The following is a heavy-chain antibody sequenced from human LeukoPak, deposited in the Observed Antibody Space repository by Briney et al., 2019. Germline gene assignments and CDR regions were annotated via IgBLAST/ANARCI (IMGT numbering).Heavy chain of an antibody. CDR2: INSDGSST. Sequence: GGSLRRSCAASGFTFSSYWMHWVRQAPGKGLVLVSRINSDGSSTSYADSVKGRFTISRDNAKNTLYLQMNSLRAEDTAVYYCARAVPPKYMDVWGKGTTVTVSS. D-gene: IGHD4-17*01. V-gene: IGHV3-74*01. J-gene: IGHJ6*03. CDR1: GFTFSSYW. CDR3: ARAVPPKYMDV.